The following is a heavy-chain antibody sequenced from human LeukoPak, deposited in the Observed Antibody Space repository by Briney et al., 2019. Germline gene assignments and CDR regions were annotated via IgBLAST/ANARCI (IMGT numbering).Heavy chain of an antibody. Sequence: GASVKVTCKASGYTFTGYYMHWVRQAPGQGLEWMGWINHNSGGTNYAQKFQGRVTMTRDTSISTAYMELSRLRSDDTAVYYCARGGPDLIVVVPAEFDPWGQGTLVTVSS. D-gene: IGHD2-2*01. J-gene: IGHJ5*02. CDR1: GYTFTGYY. CDR2: INHNSGGT. CDR3: ARGGPDLIVVVPAEFDP. V-gene: IGHV1-2*02.